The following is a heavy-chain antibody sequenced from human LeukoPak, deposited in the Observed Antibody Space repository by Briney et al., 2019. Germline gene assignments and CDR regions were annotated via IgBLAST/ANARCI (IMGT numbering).Heavy chain of an antibody. Sequence: PGGSLRLSCAASGFTFSDYGMHWVRQAPGKGLEWVSFIRYEGYDKYYADSVKGRFTISRDNYKNTLYLEMSSLRVDDTAVYYCAKDLVRDRWFGESWGQGTLVTVSS. CDR1: GFTFSDYG. J-gene: IGHJ5*02. V-gene: IGHV3-30*02. CDR2: IRYEGYDK. CDR3: AKDLVRDRWFGES. D-gene: IGHD3-10*01.